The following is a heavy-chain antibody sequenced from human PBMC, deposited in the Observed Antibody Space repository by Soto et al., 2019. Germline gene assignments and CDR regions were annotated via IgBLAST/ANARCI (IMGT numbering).Heavy chain of an antibody. D-gene: IGHD3-3*01. CDR1: GFTFSSFG. CDR3: ARDGSYYSLWSGYYPSRNGMDV. CDR2: IWYDGSKK. J-gene: IGHJ6*02. V-gene: IGHV3-33*01. Sequence: QVQVVESGGGVVQPGRSLRLSCAASGFTFSSFGMHWVRQAPGKGLEWVSLIWYDGSKKSYGDSVKGRFTISRDNARNTVYVQMNSLRADATAVYYCARDGSYYSLWSGYYPSRNGMDVWGQGTTVTVSS.